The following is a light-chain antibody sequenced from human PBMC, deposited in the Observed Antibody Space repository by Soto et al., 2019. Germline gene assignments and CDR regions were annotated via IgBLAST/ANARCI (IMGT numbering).Light chain of an antibody. V-gene: IGKV3D-15*01. Sequence: IVMTQSPATLSVSPGEGVTLSCRASENVGTNLAWYQQKPGQAPRLLIYGSSTRATGIPATFSGSGSGTEFTLTISSLQSEESASYSCQQYNNWGLSFGGGTKVEIK. CDR3: QQYNNWGLS. CDR1: ENVGTN. CDR2: GSS. J-gene: IGKJ4*01.